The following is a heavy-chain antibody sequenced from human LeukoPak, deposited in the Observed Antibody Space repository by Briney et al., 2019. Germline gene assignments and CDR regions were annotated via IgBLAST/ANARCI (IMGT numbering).Heavy chain of an antibody. J-gene: IGHJ5*02. CDR1: GYSFTSYW. CDR3: ARLPYSSSTTFDP. Sequence: GESLKISCKGSGYSFTSYWIAWVRQMPGEGLEWMGIIYPGDSDTRYSPSFQGQVTISADKSISTAYLQWSSLKASDTAIYYCARLPYSSSTTFDPWGQGTLVTVSS. V-gene: IGHV5-51*01. CDR2: IYPGDSDT. D-gene: IGHD6-6*01.